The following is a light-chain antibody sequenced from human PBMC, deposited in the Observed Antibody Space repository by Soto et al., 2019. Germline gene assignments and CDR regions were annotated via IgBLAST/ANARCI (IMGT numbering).Light chain of an antibody. CDR1: SSDVGGYNY. V-gene: IGLV2-14*01. CDR3: SSYTSRTTLYV. J-gene: IGLJ1*01. Sequence: QSALTQPASVSGSPGQSITISCTGTSSDVGGYNYVSWYQQHPGKAPKLMIYEVSNRPSGVSRRFSGSKSGSTASLTISGLQAEDEADYYCSSYTSRTTLYVFGNGTKLTVL. CDR2: EVS.